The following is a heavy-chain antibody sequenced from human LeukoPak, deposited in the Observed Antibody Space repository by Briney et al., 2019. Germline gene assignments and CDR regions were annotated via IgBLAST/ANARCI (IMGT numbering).Heavy chain of an antibody. Sequence: PGGSLRLSCAASGFTISSNYMSWVRQAPGKGLEWGSVIYSGGSTYYSDSVKGRFTISRDNSKNTLYLQMNSLRAEDTAVYYCAKDLTLVATAFDYWGQGTLVTVSS. D-gene: IGHD3-10*01. CDR2: IYSGGST. CDR3: AKDLTLVATAFDY. J-gene: IGHJ4*02. CDR1: GFTISSNY. V-gene: IGHV3-66*01.